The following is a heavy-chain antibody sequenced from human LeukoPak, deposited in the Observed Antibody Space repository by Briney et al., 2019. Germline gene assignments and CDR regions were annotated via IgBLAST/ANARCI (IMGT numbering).Heavy chain of an antibody. Sequence: GGSLRVSCAASGFTFSSYEMNWVRQAPGKGLEWVSYISSSGSTIYYADSVKGRFTISRDNAKNSLYLQMNSLRAEDTAVYYCARDKSNWNDPAHFDYWGQGTLVTVSS. J-gene: IGHJ4*02. CDR3: ARDKSNWNDPAHFDY. D-gene: IGHD1-1*01. V-gene: IGHV3-48*03. CDR2: ISSSGSTI. CDR1: GFTFSSYE.